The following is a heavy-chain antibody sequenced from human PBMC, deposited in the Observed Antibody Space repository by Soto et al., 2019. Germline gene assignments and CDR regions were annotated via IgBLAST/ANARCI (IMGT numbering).Heavy chain of an antibody. CDR2: IVPIVDTS. CDR3: VRVVAIPGYPDN. D-gene: IGHD5-12*01. V-gene: IGHV1-69*12. J-gene: IGHJ4*02. Sequence: QAQLVQSGAEVRQPASSVKVSCKTSGGTFSSYAISWVRQAPGQGLERMGGIVPIVDTSTYAQKFQGRFTITADESTSTAYMELSSLRSDDTAIYYCVRVVAIPGYPDNWGQGTLVTVSS. CDR1: GGTFSSYA.